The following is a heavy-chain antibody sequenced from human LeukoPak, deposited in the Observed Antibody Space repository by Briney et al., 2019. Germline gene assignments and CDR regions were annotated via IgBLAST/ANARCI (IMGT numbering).Heavy chain of an antibody. CDR1: GGSISGYY. V-gene: IGHV4-4*07. D-gene: IGHD2-15*01. Sequence: PSETLSLTCIVSGGSISGYYWSWIRQPAGKGLEWIGHMDTSGHTNYNSSLMSRVTMSVDRSKNQFSLRLTSVTAAHTAVYYCARHWSHSVAQFGRSYWFDPWGQGTLVTVSS. CDR3: ARHWSHSVAQFGRSYWFDP. J-gene: IGHJ5*02. CDR2: MDTSGHT.